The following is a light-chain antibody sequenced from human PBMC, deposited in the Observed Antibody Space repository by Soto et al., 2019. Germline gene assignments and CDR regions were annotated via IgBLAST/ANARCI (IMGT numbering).Light chain of an antibody. CDR1: TSNIGAPFD. CDR3: AAWDDSLSGPV. Sequence: QSVLTQPPSVSGAPGQRVTISCTGSTSNIGAPFDVHWYQHLPGTAPRLLIYANNNRPSGVPDRFSGSKSGTSASLAISGLRSEDEADYYCAAWDDSLSGPVFGGGTKLTVL. J-gene: IGLJ2*01. V-gene: IGLV1-40*01. CDR2: ANN.